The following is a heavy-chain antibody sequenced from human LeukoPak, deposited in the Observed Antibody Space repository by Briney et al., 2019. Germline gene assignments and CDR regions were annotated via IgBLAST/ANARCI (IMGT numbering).Heavy chain of an antibody. Sequence: SVKVSCKASGGTFSSYAISWVRQAPGQGLEWMGGNIPIFGTANYAQKFQGRVTITADESTSTAYMELSSLRSEDTAVYYCARDIRPGYCTNGVCYTTGSVYWGQGTLVTVSS. CDR2: NIPIFGTA. D-gene: IGHD2-8*01. CDR3: ARDIRPGYCTNGVCYTTGSVY. CDR1: GGTFSSYA. V-gene: IGHV1-69*13. J-gene: IGHJ4*02.